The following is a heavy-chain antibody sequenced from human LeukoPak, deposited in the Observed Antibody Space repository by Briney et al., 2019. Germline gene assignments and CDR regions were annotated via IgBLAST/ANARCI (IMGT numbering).Heavy chain of an antibody. CDR3: ARHSDDCSGSTCYDY. CDR2: IYYSGRT. Sequence: SETLSLTCTVSGGSIRSYHWSWIRQPPGKGLEWMGYIYYSGRTYYNPSLKSRVTISVDTSKNQFSLKLSSETAADTAVYYCARHSDDCSGSTCYDYWGQGTLVTVSS. D-gene: IGHD2-15*01. CDR1: GGSIRSYH. V-gene: IGHV4-59*08. J-gene: IGHJ4*02.